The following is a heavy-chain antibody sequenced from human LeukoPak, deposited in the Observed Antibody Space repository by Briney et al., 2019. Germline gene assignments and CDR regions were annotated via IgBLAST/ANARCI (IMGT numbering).Heavy chain of an antibody. D-gene: IGHD1-7*01. Sequence: GGSLGLSCAASGFTFSSYAMHWVRQAPGKGLEWVAVISYDGSNKYYADSVKGRFTISRDNSKNTLYLQMNSLRAEDTAVYYCARDPMATTELRDWGQGTLVTVSS. V-gene: IGHV3-30-3*01. CDR2: ISYDGSNK. J-gene: IGHJ4*02. CDR1: GFTFSSYA. CDR3: ARDPMATTELRD.